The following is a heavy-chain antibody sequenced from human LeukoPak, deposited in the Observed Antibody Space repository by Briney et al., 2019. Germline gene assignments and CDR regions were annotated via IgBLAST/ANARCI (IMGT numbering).Heavy chain of an antibody. D-gene: IGHD3-10*01. CDR1: GGSISSYY. CDR3: ARDGHYGSGSYYRSLGY. CDR2: IYHSGST. Sequence: PSETLSLTCTVSGGSISSYYWSWIRQPPGKGLEWIGSIYHSGSTSYNASLKSRVTVSLDTSKSQFSLNLRSVTAADTAVYYCARDGHYGSGSYYRSLGYWGQGTLVTVSS. V-gene: IGHV4-4*08. J-gene: IGHJ4*02.